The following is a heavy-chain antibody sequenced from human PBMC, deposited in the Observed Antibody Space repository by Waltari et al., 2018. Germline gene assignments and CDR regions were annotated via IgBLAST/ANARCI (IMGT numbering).Heavy chain of an antibody. CDR1: GYTFTSYY. CDR3: ARDSRYCSSTSCPRYFDL. J-gene: IGHJ2*01. D-gene: IGHD2-2*01. CDR2: INPSGGST. Sequence: QVQLVQSGAEVKKPGASVKVSCKASGYTFTSYYMHWVRQAPGQGLEWMGIINPSGGSTSYSQKFQGRVTMTRDTSTSTVYMELSSLRSEDTAVYYCARDSRYCSSTSCPRYFDLWGRGTLVTVSS. V-gene: IGHV1-46*01.